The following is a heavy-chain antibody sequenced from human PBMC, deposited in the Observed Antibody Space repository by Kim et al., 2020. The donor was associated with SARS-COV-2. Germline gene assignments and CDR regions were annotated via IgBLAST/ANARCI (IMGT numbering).Heavy chain of an antibody. CDR1: VGSFSGYD. V-gene: IGHV4-34*01. J-gene: IGHJ6*02. Sequence: SETLSLTCAVYVGSFSGYDWTWIRQSPGKGLEWIGEINHSGAPNYKPSLKSRVAMSVDTSKNQFSLKVKYVTAADTAVYFCARGRAGVVPSPIMGLGPYYDYYALDVWGQGTTVSVSS. D-gene: IGHD3-3*01. CDR2: INHSGAP. CDR3: ARGRAGVVPSPIMGLGPYYDYYALDV.